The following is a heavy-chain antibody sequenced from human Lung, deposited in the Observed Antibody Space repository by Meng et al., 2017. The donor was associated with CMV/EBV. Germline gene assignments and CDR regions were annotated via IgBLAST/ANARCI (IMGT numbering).Heavy chain of an antibody. J-gene: IGHJ4*02. CDR2: ISSSTASV. Sequence: GESXKISXAASGFTFSTFSMAWVRQAPGRGLEWVASISSSTASVYYAGSVQGRFTISRDNARNSLFLQMNSATAEDTAVYYCARDGSDYYDVIGYGPVDYWGQGVLVTVSS. CDR3: ARDGSDYYDVIGYGPVDY. V-gene: IGHV3-21*06. D-gene: IGHD3-22*01. CDR1: GFTFSTFS.